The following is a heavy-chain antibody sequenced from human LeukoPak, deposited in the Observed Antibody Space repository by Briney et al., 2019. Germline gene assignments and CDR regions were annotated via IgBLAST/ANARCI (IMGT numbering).Heavy chain of an antibody. V-gene: IGHV4-31*03. J-gene: IGHJ4*02. CDR1: GGSISSGGYY. CDR2: IYYSGST. D-gene: IGHD3-22*01. Sequence: SQTLSLTCTVSGGSISSGGYYWSWIRQHPGKGLEWIGYIYYSGSTYYNPSLKSRVTISVDTSKNQFSLKLSSVTAADTAVYYCARADSSGYYYFDYWGQGTLVAVSS. CDR3: ARADSSGYYYFDY.